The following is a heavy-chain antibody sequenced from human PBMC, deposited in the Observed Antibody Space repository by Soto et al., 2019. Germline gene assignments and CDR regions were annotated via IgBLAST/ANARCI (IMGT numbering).Heavy chain of an antibody. CDR1: GFIFSDHY. Sequence: EVQLVESGGGLVQPGGSLRLSCAASGFIFSDHYMDWVRQAPGKGLEWVGRTRNKANSYTTEYAASVKGRFTISRDDSKNSLYLHMNSLKTEDTAVYYCARVDGGWYFGYWGQGTLVTVSS. V-gene: IGHV3-72*01. CDR3: ARVDGGWYFGY. D-gene: IGHD2-15*01. CDR2: TRNKANSYTT. J-gene: IGHJ4*02.